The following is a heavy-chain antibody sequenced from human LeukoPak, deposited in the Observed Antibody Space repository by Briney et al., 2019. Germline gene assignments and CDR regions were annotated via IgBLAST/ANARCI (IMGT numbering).Heavy chain of an antibody. CDR1: GFTFSSYC. CDR3: AREMALYDYYDSSGSFDY. Sequence: GGSLTLSCAASGFTFSSYCMHWVRQAPGKGLEWVAFIWYDGSNKYYADCVKGRFTISRANSKNTQYLQMNSMGAEETAVYYCAREMALYDYYDSSGSFDYWGQGTLVTVSS. D-gene: IGHD3-22*01. CDR2: IWYDGSNK. J-gene: IGHJ4*02. V-gene: IGHV3-33*01.